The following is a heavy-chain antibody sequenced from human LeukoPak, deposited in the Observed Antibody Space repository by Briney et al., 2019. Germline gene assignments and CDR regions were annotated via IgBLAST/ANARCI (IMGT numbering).Heavy chain of an antibody. J-gene: IGHJ4*02. V-gene: IGHV3-74*01. CDR1: GFPLSSYW. CDR3: VRDLILVWTPGDDFDF. D-gene: IGHD2-8*01. Sequence: GGSLRLSCAVSGFPLSSYWMHWVRQAPGKGLEWVSRIDEKGSVRTYADSVKGRFTVSRDNAKQTVYLKMNSLKVEDTAVYYCVRDLILVWTPGDDFDFWGQGTLVTVSS. CDR2: IDEKGSVR.